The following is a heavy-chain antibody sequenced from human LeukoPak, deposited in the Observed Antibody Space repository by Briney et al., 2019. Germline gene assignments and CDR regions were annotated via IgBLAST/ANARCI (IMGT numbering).Heavy chain of an antibody. J-gene: IGHJ6*02. CDR3: AKDRYGDYYYYGMDV. CDR1: GFTFSSYA. V-gene: IGHV3-23*01. CDR2: ISGSGGST. D-gene: IGHD3-9*01. Sequence: RGSLRLSCAASGFTFSSYAMSWVRQAPGKGLEWVSAISGSGGSTYYADSVKGRFTISRDNSKNTLYLQMNSLRAEDTAVYYCAKDRYGDYYYYGMDVWGQGTTVTVSS.